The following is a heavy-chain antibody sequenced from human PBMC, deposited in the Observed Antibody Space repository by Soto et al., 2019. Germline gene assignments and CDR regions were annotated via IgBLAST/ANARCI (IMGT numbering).Heavy chain of an antibody. D-gene: IGHD5-12*01. CDR3: ASSDSGYDLYYYGMDV. CDR1: GGTFSSYA. J-gene: IGHJ6*02. CDR2: IIPIFGTA. V-gene: IGHV1-69*13. Sequence: ASVKVSCKASGGTFSSYAISWVRQAPGQGLEWMGGIIPIFGTANYAQKFQGRVTITADGSTSTAYMELSSLRSEDTAVYYCASSDSGYDLYYYGMDVWGQGTTVTVS.